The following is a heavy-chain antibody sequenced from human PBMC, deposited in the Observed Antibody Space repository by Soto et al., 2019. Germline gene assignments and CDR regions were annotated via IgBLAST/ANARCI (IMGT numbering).Heavy chain of an antibody. CDR1: GGSLTKYY. J-gene: IGHJ4*02. Sequence: PSETLSLTCTVSGGSLTKYYWSWIRQPAGKGLEWIGRISTSGNVVSKASLRSRLTMSVDTSKNQFSLRLTSVTAADKAVYYCERDNNDFWSLYPLAFDYWGQGALVTVSS. CDR3: ERDNNDFWSLYPLAFDY. D-gene: IGHD3-3*01. V-gene: IGHV4-4*07. CDR2: ISTSGNV.